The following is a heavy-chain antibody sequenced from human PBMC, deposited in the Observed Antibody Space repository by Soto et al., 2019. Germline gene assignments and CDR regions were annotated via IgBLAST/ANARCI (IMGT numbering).Heavy chain of an antibody. CDR2: ISGSGDST. V-gene: IGHV3-23*01. J-gene: IGHJ4*02. D-gene: IGHD3-10*01. CDR3: ARRGPDTYFDY. Sequence: EVQLLDSGGGLVQPGGSLRLSCAASGFTFSSYAMNWVRQAPGKGLEWVSVISGSGDSTYYADSVEGRFTISRDNSKNTLYLQMNSLRAEDTAVYYCARRGPDTYFDYWGQGTLVTVSS. CDR1: GFTFSSYA.